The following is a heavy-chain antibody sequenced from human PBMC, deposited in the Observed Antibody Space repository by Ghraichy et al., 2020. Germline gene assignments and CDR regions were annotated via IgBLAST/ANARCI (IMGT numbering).Heavy chain of an antibody. Sequence: GGSLRLSCTASGFTFGDYAMSWFRQAPGKGLEWVGFIRSKAYGGTTEYAASVKGRFTISRDDSKSIAYLQMNSLKTEDTAVYYCTRDPTKPDYDILTGYWGYYYYYYMDVWGKGTTVTVSS. CDR1: GFTFGDYA. D-gene: IGHD3-9*01. V-gene: IGHV3-49*03. CDR2: IRSKAYGGTT. CDR3: TRDPTKPDYDILTGYWGYYYYYYMDV. J-gene: IGHJ6*03.